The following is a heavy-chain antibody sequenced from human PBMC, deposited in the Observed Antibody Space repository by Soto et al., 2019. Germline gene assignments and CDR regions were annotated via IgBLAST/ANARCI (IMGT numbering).Heavy chain of an antibody. V-gene: IGHV4-59*01. J-gene: IGHJ4*02. CDR3: ARYRREAVAGYTLDN. Sequence: SETLSLTCTVSGGSISSNYWTWIRQPPGKGLEWIGYVYNSGSTNYNPSLKSRVTISEDTSKSQFSLKVNSMPAADTAVYYCARYRREAVAGYTLDNWGQGTLVTVSS. CDR2: VYNSGST. CDR1: GGSISSNY. D-gene: IGHD6-13*01.